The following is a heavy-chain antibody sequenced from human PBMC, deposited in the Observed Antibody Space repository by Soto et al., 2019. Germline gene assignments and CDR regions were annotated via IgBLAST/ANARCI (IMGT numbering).Heavy chain of an antibody. CDR3: ARGVLRYFDWPYLDY. Sequence: ASVKVSCKASGYTFTSYAMHWVRQAPGQRLEWMGWINAGNGNTKYSQKFQGRVTITRDTSASTAYMELSSLRSEDMAVYYCARGVLRYFDWPYLDYWGQGTLVTVSS. V-gene: IGHV1-3*01. D-gene: IGHD3-9*01. CDR1: GYTFTSYA. J-gene: IGHJ4*02. CDR2: INAGNGNT.